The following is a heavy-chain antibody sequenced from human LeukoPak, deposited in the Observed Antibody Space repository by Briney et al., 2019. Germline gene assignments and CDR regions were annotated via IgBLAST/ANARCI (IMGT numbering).Heavy chain of an antibody. CDR3: ARSGRGVDSFYFYMDV. J-gene: IGHJ6*03. V-gene: IGHV3-21*01. Sequence: GGSLRLSCAASGFTFSSYSMNWVRQAPGKGLEWVSSISSSSSYIYYADSVKGRFTISRDNAKNSLYLQMNSLRAEDTAVYYCARSGRGVDSFYFYMDVWGKGTTVTVSS. CDR2: ISSSSSYI. CDR1: GFTFSSYS. D-gene: IGHD3-10*01.